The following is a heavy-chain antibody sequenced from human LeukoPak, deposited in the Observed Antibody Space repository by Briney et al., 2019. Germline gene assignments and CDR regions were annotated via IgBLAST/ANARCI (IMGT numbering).Heavy chain of an antibody. J-gene: IGHJ1*01. CDR3: AQGHGTYLVHLYFGG. CDR2: ISRSSGYI. V-gene: IGHV3-21*01. CDR1: GFTFSIYS. D-gene: IGHD1-26*01. Sequence: GGSLRLSCAASGFTFSIYSMNWVRQAPGKGREWVSSISRSSGYIYYAHSVKGRFTISRDNAKNSLYLHMNSLRAEDTAVYYCAQGHGTYLVHLYFGGWGQGALVSVSS.